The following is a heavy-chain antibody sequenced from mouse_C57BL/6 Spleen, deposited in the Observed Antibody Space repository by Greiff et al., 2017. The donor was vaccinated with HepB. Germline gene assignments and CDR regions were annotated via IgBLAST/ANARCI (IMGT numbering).Heavy chain of an antibody. CDR3: TRVDYGSFFDY. CDR2: IDPETGGT. Sequence: QVQLQQSGAELVRPGASVTLSCKASGYTFTDYEMHWVKQTPVHGLEWIGAIDPETGGTAYNQKFKGKAILTADKSSSPADMELRSLTSEDSAVYYCTRVDYGSFFDYWGQGTTLTVSS. CDR1: GYTFTDYE. J-gene: IGHJ2*01. V-gene: IGHV1-15*01. D-gene: IGHD1-1*01.